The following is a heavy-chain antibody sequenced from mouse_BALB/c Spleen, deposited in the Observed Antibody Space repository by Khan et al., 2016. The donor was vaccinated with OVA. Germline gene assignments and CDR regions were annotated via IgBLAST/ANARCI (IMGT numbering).Heavy chain of an antibody. CDR3: VREGGYRRCDGCFAY. V-gene: IGHV1-4*01. Sequence: QVQLKQSGAELVRPGASVKMSCRASGYTFSSYTIHWIIQRPGQALEWIGHINPSNSYTNYNQNFKDKATLIVDKSSTTAYMQLSSLASEDSAVYYCVREGGYRRCDGCFAYWGQGTLVSVSA. CDR2: INPSNSYT. D-gene: IGHD2-14*01. CDR1: GYTFSSYT. J-gene: IGHJ3*01.